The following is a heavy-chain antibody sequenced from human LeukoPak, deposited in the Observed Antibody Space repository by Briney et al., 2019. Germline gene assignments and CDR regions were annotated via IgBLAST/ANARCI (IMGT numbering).Heavy chain of an antibody. Sequence: GGSPRLSCAASGFTFSTALMTWVRQAPGKGLEWVGRIKSKTDGGTTDYAAPVKGRFTISRDDSKNTLYLQMNSLKTEDTAVYYCNTAVESTIIGAKNAFDIWGQGTMVTVSS. CDR2: IKSKTDGGTT. CDR3: NTAVESTIIGAKNAFDI. D-gene: IGHD5/OR15-5a*01. CDR1: GFTFSTAL. V-gene: IGHV3-15*01. J-gene: IGHJ3*02.